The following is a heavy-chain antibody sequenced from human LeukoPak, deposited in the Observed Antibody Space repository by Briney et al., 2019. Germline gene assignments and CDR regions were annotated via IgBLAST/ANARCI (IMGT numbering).Heavy chain of an antibody. V-gene: IGHV3-66*01. CDR1: GFTVSSNY. Sequence: GGSLRLSCAASGFTVSSNYMSWVRQAPGKGLEWVSVIYSGGSTYYADSVKGRFTISRDNSKNTLYLQMNSLRAEDTAVYYCAKDGEMGSYYPFDYYGMDVWGQGTTVTVSS. J-gene: IGHJ6*02. D-gene: IGHD3-10*01. CDR3: AKDGEMGSYYPFDYYGMDV. CDR2: IYSGGST.